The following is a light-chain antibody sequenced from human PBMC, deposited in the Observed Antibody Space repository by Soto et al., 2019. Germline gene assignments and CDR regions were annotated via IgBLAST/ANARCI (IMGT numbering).Light chain of an antibody. J-gene: IGLJ2*01. V-gene: IGLV2-23*02. CDR3: CSYAGSSSVL. Sequence: QSVLTQPASVSGSPGQSITISCTGTSSDVGSYNLVSWYQHRPGKAPQLMIYEVNKRTSGVSDRFSGSKSGNTASLTVSGLQAEDEAAYYCCSYAGSSSVLFGGGTKLTVL. CDR2: EVN. CDR1: SSDVGSYNL.